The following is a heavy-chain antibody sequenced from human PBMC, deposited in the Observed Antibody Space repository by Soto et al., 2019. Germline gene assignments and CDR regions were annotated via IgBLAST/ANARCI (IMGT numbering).Heavy chain of an antibody. J-gene: IGHJ5*02. CDR3: ATSESYGSGRPRYNWFDP. CDR2: FDPEDGET. D-gene: IGHD3-10*01. CDR1: GYTLTELS. V-gene: IGHV1-24*01. Sequence: ASVKVSCKVSGYTLTELSMHWVRQAPGKGLEWMGGFDPEDGETIYAQKFQGRVTMTEDTSTDTAYMELSSLRSEDTAVYYCATSESYGSGRPRYNWFDPWGQGTLVTVSS.